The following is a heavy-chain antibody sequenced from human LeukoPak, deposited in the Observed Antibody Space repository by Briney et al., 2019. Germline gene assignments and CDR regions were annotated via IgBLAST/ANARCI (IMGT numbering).Heavy chain of an antibody. Sequence: SETLSLTCGVSGGSISAYYWSWIRQPPGKGLEWTGYVSYSGNTNYNPSLKSRVGISVDTSMNQFSLKLTSVTAADTAVYYCARAGGGNKPFDYWGQGTLVTVSS. V-gene: IGHV4-59*01. CDR3: ARAGGGNKPFDY. D-gene: IGHD4-23*01. J-gene: IGHJ4*02. CDR2: VSYSGNT. CDR1: GGSISAYY.